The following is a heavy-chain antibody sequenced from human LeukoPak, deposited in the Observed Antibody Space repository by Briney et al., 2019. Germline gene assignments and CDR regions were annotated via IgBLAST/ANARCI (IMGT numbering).Heavy chain of an antibody. Sequence: PGGSLRLSCAASGFTFSNYAMSWVRQAPGKGLEWIGSIYYSGSTYYNPSLKSRVTISVDTSKNQSSLKLSSVTAADTAVYYCARQFEYSIYYFDYWGQGTLVTVSS. CDR3: ARQFEYSIYYFDY. CDR1: GFTFSNYA. V-gene: IGHV4-39*01. CDR2: IYYSGST. D-gene: IGHD6-6*01. J-gene: IGHJ4*02.